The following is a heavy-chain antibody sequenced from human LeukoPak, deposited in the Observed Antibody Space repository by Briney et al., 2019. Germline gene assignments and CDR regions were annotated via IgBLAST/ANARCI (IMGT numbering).Heavy chain of an antibody. V-gene: IGHV3-30*02. CDR2: IRYDGSNK. D-gene: IGHD6-19*01. CDR3: AKGSSGWSIDY. CDR1: GFTLRNYG. J-gene: IGHJ4*02. Sequence: HSGGTLSLSCGASGFTLRNYGMQCVPQAPAKRVRWVGIIRYDGSNKYYADSVKGRFTISRDNSKNTLYLQMNSLRVEGTAVYYCAKGSSGWSIDYWGQGTLVTVSS.